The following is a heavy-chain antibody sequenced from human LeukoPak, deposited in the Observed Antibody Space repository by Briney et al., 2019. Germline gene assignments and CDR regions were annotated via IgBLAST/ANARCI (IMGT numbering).Heavy chain of an antibody. V-gene: IGHV4-39*01. Sequence: SETLSLTCTVSGGSISSSSYYWGWIRQPPGKGLEWIGSIYYSGSTYHNPSLKSRVTISVDTSKNQFPLKLSSVTAADTAVYYCASLIVVVPAAPYIDYWGQGTLVTVSS. J-gene: IGHJ4*02. CDR2: IYYSGST. CDR1: GGSISSSSYY. D-gene: IGHD2-2*01. CDR3: ASLIVVVPAAPYIDY.